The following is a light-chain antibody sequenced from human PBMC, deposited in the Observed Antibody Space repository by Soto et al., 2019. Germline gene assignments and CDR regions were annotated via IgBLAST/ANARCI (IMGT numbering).Light chain of an antibody. J-gene: IGLJ1*01. Sequence: QSALTQPRSVSGSPGQSVTISCTGTSSDVGGYNYVSWYQQHPGKALPLMIYDVSKRPSRVPDRFAGCKSGNTASLTISGLQAEDEADYYCCSYAGSYTYVFGPGTKLTVL. CDR3: CSYAGSYTYV. CDR2: DVS. V-gene: IGLV2-11*01. CDR1: SSDVGGYNY.